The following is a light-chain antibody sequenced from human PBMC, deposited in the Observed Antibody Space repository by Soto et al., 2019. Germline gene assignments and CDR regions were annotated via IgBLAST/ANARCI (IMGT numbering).Light chain of an antibody. J-gene: IGKJ1*01. CDR2: GAS. V-gene: IGKV3-15*01. Sequence: DIGRTHSPATLSVSPGERDTLSCRASQSVSSNLAWYQQKPGQAPRLLIYGASTRATGIPARFSGSGSGAEFTLTISSLQSEDFAVYYCQQYNNWPWTFGQGTKVDIK. CDR1: QSVSSN. CDR3: QQYNNWPWT.